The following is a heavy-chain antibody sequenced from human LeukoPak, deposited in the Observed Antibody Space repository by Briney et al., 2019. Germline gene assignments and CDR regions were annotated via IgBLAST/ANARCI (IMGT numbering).Heavy chain of an antibody. CDR1: GFTFSDFW. D-gene: IGHD3-16*01. J-gene: IGHJ4*02. V-gene: IGHV3-7*01. CDR2: IKEDGTEK. Sequence: GGSLRLSCAGSGFTFSDFWMTWDRQTPGKGLEWVANIKEDGTEKNLVDSVKGRFTISRDNSKNTLYLQMNSLRAEDTAVYYCASASTDYAEGYFDYWGQGTLVTVSS. CDR3: ASASTDYAEGYFDY.